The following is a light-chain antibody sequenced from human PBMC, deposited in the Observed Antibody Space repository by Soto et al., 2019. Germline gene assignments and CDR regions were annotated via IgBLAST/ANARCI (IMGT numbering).Light chain of an antibody. CDR3: CSYGGTYTYV. CDR2: DVT. Sequence: QSVLTQPRSVSGSPGQSVTISCTGTKSDLGDYNYVSWFQQHPGKTPKLMIYDVTRRPSVVPDRFSGSQSGNTASLTISGLQAEDEAYYYCCSYGGTYTYVFGTGTKLTVL. CDR1: KSDLGDYNY. V-gene: IGLV2-11*01. J-gene: IGLJ1*01.